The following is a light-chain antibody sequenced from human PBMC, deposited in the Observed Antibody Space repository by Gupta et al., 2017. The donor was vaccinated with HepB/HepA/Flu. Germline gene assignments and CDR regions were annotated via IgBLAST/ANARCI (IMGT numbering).Light chain of an antibody. CDR3: SSYTSSSTLYV. V-gene: IGLV2-14*01. J-gene: IGLJ1*01. CDR2: DVS. CDR1: CSDVGGYNY. Sequence: HSSLPQPASLSGSPGQSITISCTGTCSDVGGYNYVSWYQQHPGKTPKRMIYDVSNRPSGVSNRFSGSKSGNTASLSISGLQAEDEADYYCSSYTSSSTLYVFGTGTKVTVL.